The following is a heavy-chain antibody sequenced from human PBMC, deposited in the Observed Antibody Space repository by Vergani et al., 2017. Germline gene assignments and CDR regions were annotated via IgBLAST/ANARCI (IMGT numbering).Heavy chain of an antibody. D-gene: IGHD3-16*02. CDR3: AISYRNDYVWGSYRYNPPGYFDY. J-gene: IGHJ4*02. CDR2: ISGSGGST. CDR1: GFTFSSYA. Sequence: EVQLLESGGGLVQPGGSLRLSCAASGFTFSSYAMSWVRQAPGKGLEWVSAISGSGGSTYYADSVKGRFTISRDNSKNTMYLQMNSLRAEDTAVYYCAISYRNDYVWGSYRYNPPGYFDYWGQGTLVTVSS. V-gene: IGHV3-23*01.